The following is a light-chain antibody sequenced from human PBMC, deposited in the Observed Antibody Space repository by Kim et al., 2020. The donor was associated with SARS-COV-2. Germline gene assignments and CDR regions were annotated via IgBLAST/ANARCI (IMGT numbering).Light chain of an antibody. V-gene: IGKV2-28*01. CDR2: LGS. J-gene: IGKJ2*01. CDR1: QSLLHSNGYNY. CDR3: RQALQTPYT. Sequence: DIVMTQSPLSLPVTPGEPASISCRSSQSLLHSNGYNYLDWYLQKPGQSPQLLIYLGSNRASGVPDRFSGSGSGTDFTLKISKVEAGDVGVYYCRQALQTPYTFGQGTRLEI.